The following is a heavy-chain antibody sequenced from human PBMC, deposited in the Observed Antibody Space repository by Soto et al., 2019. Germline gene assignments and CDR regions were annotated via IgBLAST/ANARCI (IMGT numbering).Heavy chain of an antibody. D-gene: IGHD3-9*01. CDR3: ARIYDILTGYFDY. Sequence: SETLSLTCTVSGGSISSYYWSWIRQPPGKGLEWIGYIYYSGSTNYNPSLKSRVTISVDTSKNQFSLKLSSVTAADTAVYYCARIYDILTGYFDYWGQGTLVTVS. CDR1: GGSISSYY. J-gene: IGHJ4*02. V-gene: IGHV4-59*01. CDR2: IYYSGST.